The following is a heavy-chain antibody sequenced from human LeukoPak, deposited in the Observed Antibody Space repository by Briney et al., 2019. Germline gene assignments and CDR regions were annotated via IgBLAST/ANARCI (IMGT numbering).Heavy chain of an antibody. CDR3: AREGSRGYGGLDN. D-gene: IGHD4-23*01. J-gene: IGHJ4*02. Sequence: SETLSLTCAVYGGSFSGYYWTWIRQPPGKGLEWIGEINHSGITNYNPSLKSRVTMSVDTSKNQFSLKLTSATVADTAVYYCAREGSRGYGGLDNWGQGTLVTVSS. CDR1: GGSFSGYY. CDR2: INHSGIT. V-gene: IGHV4-34*01.